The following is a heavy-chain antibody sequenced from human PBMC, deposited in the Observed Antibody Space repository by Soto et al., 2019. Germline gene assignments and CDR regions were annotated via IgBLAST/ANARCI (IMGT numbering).Heavy chain of an antibody. CDR2: IDYSGST. CDR3: ARGGRTIFGRYFDY. CDR1: GGPISSGDYY. D-gene: IGHD3-3*01. Sequence: SETLSLTCTVSGGPISSGDYYWSWIRQPPGKGLEWIGYIDYSGSTYYNPSLRSRLTISVDTSKNQFSLKLSSVTAADTAVYYCARGGRTIFGRYFDYWGQGTLVTVSS. V-gene: IGHV4-30-4*01. J-gene: IGHJ4*02.